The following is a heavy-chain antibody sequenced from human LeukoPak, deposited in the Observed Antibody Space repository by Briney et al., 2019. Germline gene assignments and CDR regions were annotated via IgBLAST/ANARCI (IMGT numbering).Heavy chain of an antibody. V-gene: IGHV3-23*01. J-gene: IGHJ4*02. Sequence: GGSLRLSCAASGFTFSSYGMHWVRQAPGKGLEWVSAISGSGGSTYYADSVKGRFTISRDNSKNTLYLQMNSLRAEDTAVYYCAKDRGDGYNTIFDYWGQGTLVTVSS. CDR3: AKDRGDGYNTIFDY. CDR1: GFTFSSYG. D-gene: IGHD5-24*01. CDR2: ISGSGGST.